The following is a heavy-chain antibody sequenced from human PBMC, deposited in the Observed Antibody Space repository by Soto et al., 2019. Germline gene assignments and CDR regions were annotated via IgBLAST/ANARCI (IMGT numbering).Heavy chain of an antibody. CDR2: IIPIFGTT. CDR3: ARGALTTLAYYYGMDV. J-gene: IGHJ6*02. Sequence: SVKVSCKASGGTFSSYTMSWVRQAPGQGLEWMGGIIPIFGTTTYAHKFQGRVAITADESTSTVYMELSSLRGEDTAVYYCARGALTTLAYYYGMDVWGQGTTVTVSS. D-gene: IGHD4-4*01. CDR1: GGTFSSYT. V-gene: IGHV1-69*13.